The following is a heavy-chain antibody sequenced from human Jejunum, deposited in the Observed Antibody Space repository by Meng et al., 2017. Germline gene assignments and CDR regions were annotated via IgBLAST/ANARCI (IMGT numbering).Heavy chain of an antibody. CDR1: GFNFTNYG. CDR2: IWHDGSKV. Sequence: QVQLVGSGGGGVQPGKSLRLSCAASGFNFTNYGMHWVRQAPGKGLEWVAVIWHDGSKVFYADSVRGRFTISRDNSHNTVDLQMNSVRVDDTAVYFCLRGRDYWGQGTLVTVSS. D-gene: IGHD3-10*01. CDR3: LRGRDY. V-gene: IGHV3-33*01. J-gene: IGHJ4*02.